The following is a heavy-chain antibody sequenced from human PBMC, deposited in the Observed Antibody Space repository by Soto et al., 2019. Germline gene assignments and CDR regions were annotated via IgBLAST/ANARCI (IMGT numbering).Heavy chain of an antibody. V-gene: IGHV4-31*03. D-gene: IGHD3-22*01. J-gene: IGHJ3*02. CDR3: ARDHYDSSPDAFDI. Sequence: SETLSLTCTVSGGSISSGGYYWSWIRQHPGKGLEWIGYIYYSGSTYYNPSLKSRVTISVDTSKNQFSLKLSSVTAADTAAYYCARDHYDSSPDAFDIWGQGTMVTVSS. CDR1: GGSISSGGYY. CDR2: IYYSGST.